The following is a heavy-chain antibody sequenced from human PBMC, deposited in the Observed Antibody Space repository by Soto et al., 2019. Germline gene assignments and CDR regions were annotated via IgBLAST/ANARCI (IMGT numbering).Heavy chain of an antibody. Sequence: QITLKESGPTLVKPTQTLTLTCTFSGFSLSTSGVGVGWICQPPGKALEWLALIYWDDDKRYSPSLKSRLTITKDTSKNQVVLTMTNMDPVDTATYYCAHTLGYCSGGSCYSAPFDIWGQGTMVTVSS. CDR3: AHTLGYCSGGSCYSAPFDI. J-gene: IGHJ3*02. D-gene: IGHD2-15*01. CDR1: GFSLSTSGVG. V-gene: IGHV2-5*02. CDR2: IYWDDDK.